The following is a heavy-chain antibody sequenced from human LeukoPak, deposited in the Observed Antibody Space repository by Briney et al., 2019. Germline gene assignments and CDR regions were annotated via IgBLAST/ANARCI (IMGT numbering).Heavy chain of an antibody. CDR2: INHSGST. Sequence: PSETLSLTCAVYGGSFSGYYWSWIRQPPGKGLEWIGEINHSGSTNYNPSLKSRVTISVDTSKNQFSLELSSVTAADTAVYYCARGRGWFDPWGQGTLVTVSP. V-gene: IGHV4-34*01. J-gene: IGHJ5*02. CDR1: GGSFSGYY. CDR3: ARGRGWFDP.